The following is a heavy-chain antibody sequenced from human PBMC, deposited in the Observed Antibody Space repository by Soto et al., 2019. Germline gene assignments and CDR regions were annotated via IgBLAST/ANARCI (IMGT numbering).Heavy chain of an antibody. V-gene: IGHV3-23*01. Sequence: EVHLLESGGGLVQPGGSLRLSCATSGFTFSDHAMHWVRQAPGEGLEWVSGVRGDFVTTPYADSVKGRFTISRDNSKNTLYLQMNSLRAEDTAVYFCARDGRARSAYSSDYYYFSGMDVWGQGTTVTVSS. J-gene: IGHJ6*02. CDR3: ARDGRARSAYSSDYYYFSGMDV. D-gene: IGHD3-3*01. CDR1: GFTFSDHA. CDR2: VRGDFVTT.